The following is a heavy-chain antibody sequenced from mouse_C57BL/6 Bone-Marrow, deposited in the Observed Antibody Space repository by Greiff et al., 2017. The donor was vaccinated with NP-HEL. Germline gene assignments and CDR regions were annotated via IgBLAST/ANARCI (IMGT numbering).Heavy chain of an antibody. V-gene: IGHV1-69*01. J-gene: IGHJ4*01. CDR3: AREDYYGSSLFMAMDY. D-gene: IGHD1-1*01. CDR2: IDPSDSYT. CDR1: GYTFTSYW. Sequence: QVQLQQPGAELVMPGASVKLSCKASGYTFTSYWMHWVKQRPGQGLEWIGEIDPSDSYTNYIQKFKGKSTLTVDKSSSTAYMQLSSLTSEDSAVYYCAREDYYGSSLFMAMDYWGQGTSVTVSS.